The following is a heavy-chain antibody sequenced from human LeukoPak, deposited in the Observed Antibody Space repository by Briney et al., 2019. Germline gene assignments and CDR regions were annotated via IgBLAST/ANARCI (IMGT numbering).Heavy chain of an antibody. D-gene: IGHD3-16*02. CDR2: ISSSSITL. Sequence: PGGSLRLSCAASGVMKTYSMNWVRQAPGKGLEWISYISSSSITLNYADSVKGRFTISRDNAKNLVYLQMNSLRAEDTAVYYCARVGYSASDAFDIWGQGTMVTVSS. J-gene: IGHJ3*02. V-gene: IGHV3-48*01. CDR3: ARVGYSASDAFDI. CDR1: GVMKTYS.